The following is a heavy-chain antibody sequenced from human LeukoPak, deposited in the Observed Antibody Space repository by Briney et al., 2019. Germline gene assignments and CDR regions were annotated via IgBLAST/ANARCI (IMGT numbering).Heavy chain of an antibody. CDR2: IDTGNSNT. Sequence: ASVKVSCKASVYTFTTYAIQWVRQAPGQRLEWMGWIDTGNSNTKYSQKFQGRVTITRDTSASTAYMELSRLRSEDTAVYYCARDLTTGSYPYWGQGTLVTVSS. V-gene: IGHV1-3*04. J-gene: IGHJ4*02. D-gene: IGHD1-26*01. CDR1: VYTFTTYA. CDR3: ARDLTTGSYPY.